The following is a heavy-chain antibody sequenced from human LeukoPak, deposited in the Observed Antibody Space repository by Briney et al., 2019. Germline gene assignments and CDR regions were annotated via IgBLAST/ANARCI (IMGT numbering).Heavy chain of an antibody. Sequence: GGSLRLSCAASGFTFSTYWMTWVRQAPGKGLEWVALISYNGGRKDYADSVKGRFTIDGDNSKNTVYLQMNSLRPDDTGIYSCARQESRNYQYEGLDYWGQGNLVTVSS. D-gene: IGHD3-16*01. V-gene: IGHV3-30*03. CDR1: GFTFSTYW. J-gene: IGHJ4*02. CDR3: ARQESRNYQYEGLDY. CDR2: ISYNGGRK.